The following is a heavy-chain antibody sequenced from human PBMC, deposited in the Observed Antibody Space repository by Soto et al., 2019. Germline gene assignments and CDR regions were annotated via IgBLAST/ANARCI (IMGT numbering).Heavy chain of an antibody. Sequence: EVQLVESGGGLVQPGGSLRLSCAASGFTFSSYWMHWVRQAPGKGLVWVSRINSDGSSTSYADSVKGRFTISRDNAKNTLYLQMNSLRADDTAVYYCARDGTTANAFDIWGQGTMVTVSS. CDR2: INSDGSST. CDR3: ARDGTTANAFDI. J-gene: IGHJ3*02. CDR1: GFTFSSYW. V-gene: IGHV3-74*01. D-gene: IGHD4-17*01.